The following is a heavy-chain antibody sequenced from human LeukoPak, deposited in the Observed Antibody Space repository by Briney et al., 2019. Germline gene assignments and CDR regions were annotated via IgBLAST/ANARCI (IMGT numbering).Heavy chain of an antibody. CDR1: GFTFSSYG. CDR3: AKRYTTGQYGNQLDY. V-gene: IGHV3-30*18. Sequence: PGRSLRLSCAASGFTFSSYGMHWVRQAPGEGLEWVAYIYSDAINTKYADSVKGRFTVSRDNSKNTLYLEMNSLRAEDTAVYYCAKRYTTGQYGNQLDYCGQGTLVTVS. CDR2: IYSDAINT. J-gene: IGHJ4*02. D-gene: IGHD4-11*01.